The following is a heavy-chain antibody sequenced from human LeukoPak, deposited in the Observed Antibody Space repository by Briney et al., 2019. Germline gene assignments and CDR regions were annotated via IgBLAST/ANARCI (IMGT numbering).Heavy chain of an antibody. CDR1: GFTFSSYE. Sequence: GGSLRLSCAASGFTFSSYEMHWVREAPGKGLEWVSYISSSGSTIYYADSVKGRFTISRDNAKNSLYLQMNSLRAEDTAVYYCARGVVAGYSSGWYNYYYYMDVWGKGTTVTISS. V-gene: IGHV3-48*03. CDR2: ISSSGSTI. D-gene: IGHD6-19*01. J-gene: IGHJ6*03. CDR3: ARGVVAGYSSGWYNYYYYMDV.